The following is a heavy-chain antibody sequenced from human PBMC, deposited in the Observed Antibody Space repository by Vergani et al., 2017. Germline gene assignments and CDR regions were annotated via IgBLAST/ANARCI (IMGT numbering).Heavy chain of an antibody. D-gene: IGHD1-1*01. CDR3: AKEFCGTGNCYGWNHLEV. CDR1: GFTFSSND. V-gene: IGHV3-13*01. Sequence: VESGGGLVQPGWSLRLSCTVSGFTFSSNDFHWVRQTAGKGLEWVSSIGVDGDRYYSDSVKGRFTISRDNGQSYLYLDMDNLRVEDTAVYFCAKEFCGTGNCYGWNHLEVWGEGTSVTVSS. J-gene: IGHJ6*04. CDR2: IGVDGDR.